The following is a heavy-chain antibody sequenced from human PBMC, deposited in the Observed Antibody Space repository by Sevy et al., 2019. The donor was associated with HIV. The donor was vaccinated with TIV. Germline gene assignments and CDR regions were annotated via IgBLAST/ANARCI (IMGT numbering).Heavy chain of an antibody. CDR1: GFTFSNYA. CDR3: AKDGGGYCSSTSC. J-gene: IGHJ4*02. V-gene: IGHV3-23*01. Sequence: GGSLRLSCAASGFTFSNYAMSWVRQAPGKGLEWVSGIPGSGDSTYYADSVKGRFTVSRDNSKNTLYLQMNSLRAEDTGLYFWAKDGGGYCSSTSCWGQGTLVTVSS. CDR2: IPGSGDST. D-gene: IGHD2-2*01.